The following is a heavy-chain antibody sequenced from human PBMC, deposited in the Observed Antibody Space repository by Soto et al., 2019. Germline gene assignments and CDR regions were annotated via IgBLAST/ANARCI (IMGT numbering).Heavy chain of an antibody. Sequence: EVQLVESGGGLVKPGESLRLSCAASGFALSSAWMNWVRQAPGKGLEWVGRIKTRSEGVSTQYPAPVRGRFTISRDDSKNTLSLQLSGLKIEDTAVYYCTTGSDEGYWGQGTLVTVSS. CDR2: IKTRSEGVST. V-gene: IGHV3-15*07. CDR3: TTGSDEGY. CDR1: GFALSSAW. J-gene: IGHJ4*02.